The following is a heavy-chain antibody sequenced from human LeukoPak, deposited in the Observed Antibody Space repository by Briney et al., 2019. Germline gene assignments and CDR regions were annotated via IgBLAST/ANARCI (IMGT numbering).Heavy chain of an antibody. CDR3: ARVRHGDYVFDY. D-gene: IGHD4-17*01. CDR1: GGSFSGYY. J-gene: IGHJ4*02. Sequence: PSETLSLTCAVYGGSFSGYYWGWIRQPPGKGLEWIGEINHSGSTNYNPSLKSRVTISVDTSKNQFSLKLSSVTAADTAVYYCARVRHGDYVFDYWGQGTLVTVSS. CDR2: INHSGST. V-gene: IGHV4-34*01.